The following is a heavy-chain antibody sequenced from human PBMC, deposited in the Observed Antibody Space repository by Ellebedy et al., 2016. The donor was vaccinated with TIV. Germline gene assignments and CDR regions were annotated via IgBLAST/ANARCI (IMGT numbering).Heavy chain of an antibody. CDR2: INQSGST. V-gene: IGHV4-34*01. CDR3: ASGLGVRRMNAFDI. J-gene: IGHJ3*02. Sequence: MPSETLSLTCAVYGGSFSGYYWSWIRQPPGKGLEWIGEINQSGSTNYNPSLKSRVTISVDTSKNQLSLKLRSVTAADTAMYYCASGLGVRRMNAFDIWGQGTMVTVSS. CDR1: GGSFSGYY. D-gene: IGHD2-8*02.